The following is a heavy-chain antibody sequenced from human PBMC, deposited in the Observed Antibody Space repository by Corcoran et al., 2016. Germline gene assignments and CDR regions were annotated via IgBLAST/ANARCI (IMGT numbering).Heavy chain of an antibody. Sequence: EVQLVESGGGLVKPGGSLRLSCAASGFTFSSYSMNWVRQAPGKGLEWVSSISSSSSYIYYAGSVKGRFTISRDNAKNPVYLQMNSLRAEETAVYYCARDGYSDGENGRYYYYGMDVWGQGTTVTVSS. CDR1: GFTFSSYS. D-gene: IGHD5-18*01. CDR3: ARDGYSDGENGRYYYYGMDV. CDR2: ISSSSSYI. V-gene: IGHV3-21*01. J-gene: IGHJ6*02.